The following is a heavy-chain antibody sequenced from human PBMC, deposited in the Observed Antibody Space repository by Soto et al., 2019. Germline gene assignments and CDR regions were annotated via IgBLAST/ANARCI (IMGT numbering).Heavy chain of an antibody. D-gene: IGHD2-8*02. CDR3: ARGPTGWFDP. CDR1: GGSFDDFY. V-gene: IGHV4-34*01. Sequence: PSETLSLTCAFYGGSFDDFYWSWVRQSPGKGLEWIGEISHDGGTNYNPSLKSRVTISVDTSKNQFSLKLSSVTAADTAVYYCARGPTGWFDPWGQGTLVTVSS. J-gene: IGHJ5*02. CDR2: ISHDGGT.